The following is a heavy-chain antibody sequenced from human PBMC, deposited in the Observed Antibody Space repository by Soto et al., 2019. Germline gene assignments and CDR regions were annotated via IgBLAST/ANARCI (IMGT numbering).Heavy chain of an antibody. CDR1: GFTFNNYG. V-gene: IGHV3-30*18. D-gene: IGHD3-10*01. J-gene: IGHJ3*02. CDR3: AKNPAGSTLGFFDI. CDR2: ISYDGSNK. Sequence: WGSLRLSXAASGFTFNNYGMHWVRQAPGKGLEWVAVISYDGSNKIYADSVKGRFTISRDDSKNTLYVQMNSLRPEDTAVYYCAKNPAGSTLGFFDIWGQGTLVTDSS.